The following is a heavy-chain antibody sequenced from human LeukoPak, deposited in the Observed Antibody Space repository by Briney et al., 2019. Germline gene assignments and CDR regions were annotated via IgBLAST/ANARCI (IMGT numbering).Heavy chain of an antibody. J-gene: IGHJ4*02. V-gene: IGHV1-46*01. Sequence: GASVKVSCKASGYTFTSYYMHLVRQAPGQGLEWMGIINPSGGSTSYAQKFQGRVTMTRDTSTSTVYMELSSPRSEDTAVYYCARGYYGSGSYYRGDYFDYWGQGTLVTVSS. CDR1: GYTFTSYY. CDR2: INPSGGST. CDR3: ARGYYGSGSYYRGDYFDY. D-gene: IGHD3-10*01.